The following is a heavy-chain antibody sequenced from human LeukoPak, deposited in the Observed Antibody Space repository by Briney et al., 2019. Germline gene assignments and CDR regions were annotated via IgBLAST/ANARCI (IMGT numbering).Heavy chain of an antibody. J-gene: IGHJ4*02. CDR2: VSGSGRNT. CDR1: GFTFSNYA. V-gene: IGHV3-23*01. D-gene: IGHD1-26*01. Sequence: GGSLRLSRAGSGFTFSNYAMTWVRQAPGKGLEWVSSVSGSGRNTFYPDSVEGRFTISRDNSKNTVYLQMNSLRADDTAVYYCVKSRRVGANQRGLFDYWGQGTLVTVSP. CDR3: VKSRRVGANQRGLFDY.